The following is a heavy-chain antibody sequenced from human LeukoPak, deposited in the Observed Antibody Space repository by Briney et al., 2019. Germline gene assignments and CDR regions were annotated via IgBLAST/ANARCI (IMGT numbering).Heavy chain of an antibody. CDR3: AIDLPGEMASQFDY. V-gene: IGHV3-23*01. J-gene: IGHJ4*02. CDR1: GFTLSSYA. CDR2: ISASGSHT. Sequence: GGSLSLSCAASGFTLSSYAMSWVRQAPGKGLEWVSLISASGSHTYYADSVKGRFTISRDNSKNTLYLQMNILRAEDAAIYYCAIDLPGEMASQFDYWGQGTLVTVSS. D-gene: IGHD5-24*01.